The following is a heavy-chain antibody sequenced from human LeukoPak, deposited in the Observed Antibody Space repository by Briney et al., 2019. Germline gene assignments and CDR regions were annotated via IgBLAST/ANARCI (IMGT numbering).Heavy chain of an antibody. CDR3: ARAAPSGSTSWRGYNWNQRGPQHQFDP. CDR1: GYTFTSYD. CDR2: MNPNSGNT. J-gene: IGHJ5*02. Sequence: ASVKVSCKASGYTFTSYDINWVRQATGQGLEWMGWMNPNSGNTGYAQKFQGRVTMTRNTSISTAYMELSSLRSEDTAVYYCARAAPSGSTSWRGYNWNQRGPQHQFDPWGQGTLVTVSS. V-gene: IGHV1-8*01. D-gene: IGHD1-20*01.